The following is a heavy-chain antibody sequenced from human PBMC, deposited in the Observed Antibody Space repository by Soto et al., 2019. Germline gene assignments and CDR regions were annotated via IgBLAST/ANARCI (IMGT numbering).Heavy chain of an antibody. CDR1: GGTFSSYA. Sequence: RASVKVSCKASGGTFSSYAISWVRQAPGQGLEWMGGIIPIFGTANYAQKFQGRVTITADESTSTAYMELSSLRSEDTAVYYCARDGLGYGGNSNYFDYWGQGTLVTVSS. J-gene: IGHJ4*02. CDR3: ARDGLGYGGNSNYFDY. CDR2: IIPIFGTA. V-gene: IGHV1-69*13. D-gene: IGHD4-17*01.